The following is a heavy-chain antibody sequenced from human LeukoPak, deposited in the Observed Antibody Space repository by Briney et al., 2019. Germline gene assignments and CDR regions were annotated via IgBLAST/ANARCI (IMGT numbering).Heavy chain of an antibody. CDR3: ARDRIAAAGFSRYGMDV. D-gene: IGHD6-13*01. V-gene: IGHV1-18*01. Sequence: ASVKVSCKAAGCTFTSYGISWVRQAPGQGLEWMGWISAYNGNTNYVQKLQGRVTMTTDTSTRTAYMELRSLRSDDTAVYYCARDRIAAAGFSRYGMDVWGQGTTVTVSS. CDR2: ISAYNGNT. J-gene: IGHJ6*02. CDR1: GCTFTSYG.